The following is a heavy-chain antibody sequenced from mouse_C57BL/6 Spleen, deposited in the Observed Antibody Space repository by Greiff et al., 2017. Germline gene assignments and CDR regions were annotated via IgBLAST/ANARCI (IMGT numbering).Heavy chain of an antibody. V-gene: IGHV1-80*01. CDR3: ARSKAHATWWYYFDY. J-gene: IGHJ2*01. CDR2: IYPGDGDT. CDR1: GYAFSSYW. Sequence: QVQLQQSGAELVKPGASVKISCKASGYAFSSYWMNWVKQRPGKGLEWIGQIYPGDGDTNYNGKFKGKATLTADKSSSTAYMQISSLTSEDSAVYFCARSKAHATWWYYFDYWGQGTTLTVSS. D-gene: IGHD3-2*02.